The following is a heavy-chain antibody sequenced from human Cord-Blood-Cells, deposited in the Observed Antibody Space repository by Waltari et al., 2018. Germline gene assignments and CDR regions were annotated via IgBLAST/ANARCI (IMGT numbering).Heavy chain of an antibody. D-gene: IGHD3-3*01. CDR3: ARLRFLEWLNRNYYYYRMDV. CDR2: INHSGST. CDR1: GGSFSGYY. Sequence: QVQLQQWGAGLLKPSETLSLTCAVYGGSFSGYYWSWIRQPPGKGLEWIGEINHSGSTNYNPSLKSRVTISVDTSKNQFSLKLSSVTAADTAVYYCARLRFLEWLNRNYYYYRMDVWGQGTTVTVSS. J-gene: IGHJ6*02. V-gene: IGHV4-34*01.